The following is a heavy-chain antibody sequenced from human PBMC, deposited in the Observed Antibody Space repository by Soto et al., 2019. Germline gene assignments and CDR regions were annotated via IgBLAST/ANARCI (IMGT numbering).Heavy chain of an antibody. J-gene: IGHJ4*02. Sequence: GESLKISCEGAGYKLGSAWIGWVRRKPGKGLEWTGIIKPGTSDIRYSPSFRGQVTISADEAANTAFLQWSSLKTSDTAIYYCARQISFVCDSWGQGTLVTVPS. D-gene: IGHD3-16*01. CDR3: ARQISFVCDS. CDR1: GYKLGSAW. V-gene: IGHV5-51*01. CDR2: IKPGTSDI.